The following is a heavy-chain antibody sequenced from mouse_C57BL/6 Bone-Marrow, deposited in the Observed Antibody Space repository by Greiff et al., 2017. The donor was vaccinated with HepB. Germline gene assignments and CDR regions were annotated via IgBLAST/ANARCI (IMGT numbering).Heavy chain of an antibody. Sequence: EVQVVESGGGLVQPGGSLSLSCAASGFTFTDYYMSWVRQPPGKALEWLGFIRNKANGYTTEYSASVKGRFTISRDNSQSILYLQMNALRAEDSDTYYCASLSSYAMDYWGQGTSVTVSS. CDR3: ASLSSYAMDY. CDR2: IRNKANGYTT. J-gene: IGHJ4*01. V-gene: IGHV7-3*01. D-gene: IGHD6-1*01. CDR1: GFTFTDYY.